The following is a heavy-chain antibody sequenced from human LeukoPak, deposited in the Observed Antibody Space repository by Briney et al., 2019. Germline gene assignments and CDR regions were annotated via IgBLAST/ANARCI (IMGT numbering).Heavy chain of an antibody. CDR3: ARVVITTDYFDY. V-gene: IGHV3-23*01. CDR1: GFTFASYG. Sequence: GGSLRLSCAASGFTFASYGMSWVRQAPGKGLEWVSAISGSGGRTYYADPVKGRFTISRDNSKNTLYLQMNSLRADDTALYSCARVVITTDYFDYWGQGTLVTVSS. CDR2: ISGSGGRT. J-gene: IGHJ4*02. D-gene: IGHD3-22*01.